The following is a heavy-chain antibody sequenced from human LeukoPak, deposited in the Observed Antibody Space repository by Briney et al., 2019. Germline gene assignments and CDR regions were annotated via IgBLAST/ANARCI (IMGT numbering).Heavy chain of an antibody. Sequence: ASVKVSCKASGDTFIRYGISWVRQAPGQGLGWMGWISTGNGNTNYGQKFQGRVTMTTDTSTGTVYMELRSLRSDDTAMYYCARANNWNYALGYWGQGTLVTVSS. V-gene: IGHV1-18*01. CDR1: GDTFIRYG. J-gene: IGHJ4*02. CDR2: ISTGNGNT. D-gene: IGHD1-1*01. CDR3: ARANNWNYALGY.